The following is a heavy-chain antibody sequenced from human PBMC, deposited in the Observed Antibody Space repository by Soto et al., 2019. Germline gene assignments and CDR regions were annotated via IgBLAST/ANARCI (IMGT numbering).Heavy chain of an antibody. Sequence: PSETLSLTCTVSGGSISSYYWSWIRQPPGKGLEWIGYIYYSGSTNYNPSLKSRVTISVDTSKNQFSLKLSSVTAADTAVYYCARHVNGGLGIAAAGPFDYWGQGTLVTVSS. D-gene: IGHD6-13*01. CDR1: GGSISSYY. V-gene: IGHV4-59*08. CDR3: ARHVNGGLGIAAAGPFDY. J-gene: IGHJ4*02. CDR2: IYYSGST.